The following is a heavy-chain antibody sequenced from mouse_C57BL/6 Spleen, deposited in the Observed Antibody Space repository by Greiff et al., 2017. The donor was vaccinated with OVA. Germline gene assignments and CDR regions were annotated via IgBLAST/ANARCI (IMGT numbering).Heavy chain of an antibody. CDR3: ARHGGNWYFDV. J-gene: IGHJ1*03. CDR2: IGGGGGNT. CDR1: GFTFSSYT. D-gene: IGHD2-14*01. Sequence: EVQLVESGGGLVKPGGSLKLSCAASGFTFSSYTMSWVRQTPEQRLEWVATIGGGGGNTYYPDSVKGRFTISRATAKSTLYLHMSSLRSEDADLYDSARHGGNWYFDVWGTGTTVTVSS. V-gene: IGHV5-9*01.